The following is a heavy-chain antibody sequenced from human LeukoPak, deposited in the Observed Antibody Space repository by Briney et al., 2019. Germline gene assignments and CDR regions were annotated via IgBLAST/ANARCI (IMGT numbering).Heavy chain of an antibody. CDR2: IIPIFGTA. CDR3: ATRSSGRHCSSTSCYVQNDY. J-gene: IGHJ4*02. V-gene: IGHV1-69*05. D-gene: IGHD2-2*01. CDR1: GGTFSSYA. Sequence: ASVKVSCKASGGTFSSYAISWVRQAPGQGLEWMGGIIPIFGTANYAQKFQGRVTITTDESTSTAYMELSSLRSEDTAVYYCATRSSGRHCSSTSCYVQNDYWGQGTLVTVSS.